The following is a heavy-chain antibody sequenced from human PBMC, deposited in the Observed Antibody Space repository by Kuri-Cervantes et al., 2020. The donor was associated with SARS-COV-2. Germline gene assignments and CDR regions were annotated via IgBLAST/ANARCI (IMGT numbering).Heavy chain of an antibody. Sequence: ASVQVSCKVSGYTLTELSMHWVRQAPGKGLEWMGGFDPEDGETIYAQKFQGRVTMTEDTSTDTAYMELSSLRSEDTAVYYCATAPAATRMDWFDPWGQGTLVTVSS. CDR1: GYTLTELS. CDR3: ATAPAATRMDWFDP. CDR2: FDPEDGET. V-gene: IGHV1-24*01. D-gene: IGHD2-15*01. J-gene: IGHJ5*02.